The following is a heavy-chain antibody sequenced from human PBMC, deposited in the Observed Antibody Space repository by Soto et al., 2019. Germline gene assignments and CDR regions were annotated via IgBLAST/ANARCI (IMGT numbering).Heavy chain of an antibody. D-gene: IGHD4-4*01. J-gene: IGHJ6*03. CDR1: GFTFSSYW. CDR2: IKQDGSEK. CDR3: ARDRHSNKGYYYSYMDV. Sequence: WSLRLSCAASGFTFSSYWMSWVRQAPGKGLEWVANIKQDGSEKYYVDSVKGRFTISRDNAKNSLYLQMNSLRAEDTAVYYCARDRHSNKGYYYSYMDVWGKGTTVTVSS. V-gene: IGHV3-7*01.